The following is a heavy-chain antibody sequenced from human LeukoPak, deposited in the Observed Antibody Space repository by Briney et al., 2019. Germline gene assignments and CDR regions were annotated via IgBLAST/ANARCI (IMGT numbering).Heavy chain of an antibody. CDR2: IYPADSDT. D-gene: IGHD2-15*01. Sequence: GESLKISCQVSGYSFTNYWIGWVRQMPGKGLESMGIIYPADSDTTYSPSFQGQVTISVDKSISTVYLQWSSLKASDTAMYYCARLDPNKYCSGGSCYHPSGYWGQGTLVTVSS. CDR1: GYSFTNYW. J-gene: IGHJ4*02. CDR3: ARLDPNKYCSGGSCYHPSGY. V-gene: IGHV5-51*01.